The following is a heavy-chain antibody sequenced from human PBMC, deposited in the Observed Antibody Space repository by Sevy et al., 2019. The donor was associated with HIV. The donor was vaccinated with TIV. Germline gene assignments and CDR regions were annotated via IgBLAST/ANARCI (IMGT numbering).Heavy chain of an antibody. CDR3: ARVFPNCSGGSCYSPYDAFDI. V-gene: IGHV1-2*02. D-gene: IGHD2-15*01. J-gene: IGHJ3*02. CDR1: GYTFTGHY. CDR2: INPNSGST. Sequence: ASVKVSCKASGYTFTGHYMHWVRQAPGQGLEWMGWINPNSGSTDYAQKFQGRVTLTRDTSISTAYLELSRLTSDDTAVYDCARVFPNCSGGSCYSPYDAFDIWGQGTMVTVSS.